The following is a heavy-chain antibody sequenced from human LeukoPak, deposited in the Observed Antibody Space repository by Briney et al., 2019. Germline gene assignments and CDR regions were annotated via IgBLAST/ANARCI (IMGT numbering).Heavy chain of an antibody. J-gene: IGHJ1*01. CDR1: GFTFSSYG. CDR3: AKGPGVITPPFQH. D-gene: IGHD1-14*01. V-gene: IGHV3-30*18. CDR2: ISHDGSNK. Sequence: GGSLRLSCAASGFTFSSYGMHWVRQAPGKGLEWVALISHDGSNKYYADSVKGRFTISRDNSKNTLYLQMNSLRAEDTAVYYCAKGPGVITPPFQHWGQGTLVTVSS.